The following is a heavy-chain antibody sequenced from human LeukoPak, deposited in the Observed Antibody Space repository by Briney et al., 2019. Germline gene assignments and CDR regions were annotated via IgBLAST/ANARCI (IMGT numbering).Heavy chain of an antibody. CDR1: GGSISGYY. CDR2: IYYSGST. CDR3: ARGDRQLDVGY. V-gene: IGHV4-59*01. D-gene: IGHD6-13*01. Sequence: SETLSLTCTVSGGSISGYYWSWIRQPPGKGLEWIGYIYYSGSTNYNPSLKSRVTISLDTSKNQFSLKLSSVTAADTAVYYCARGDRQLDVGYWGQGTLVTVSS. J-gene: IGHJ4*02.